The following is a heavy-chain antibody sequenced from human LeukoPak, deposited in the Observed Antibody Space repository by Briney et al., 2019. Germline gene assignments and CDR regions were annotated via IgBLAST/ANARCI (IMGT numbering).Heavy chain of an antibody. Sequence: CKASGXTFTGYYMHWVRQAPGQGLXWMGXXXXXGGSTSYAQKFQGRVTMTRDTSTSKVYMELSRLRSEDTALYYFSTDLHPYSSGSYYTGNLFDPWGQGTLVTVSS. CDR3: STDLHPYSSGSYYTGNLFDP. D-gene: IGHD3-10*01. CDR2: XXXXGGST. CDR1: GXTFTGYY. V-gene: IGHV1-46*01. J-gene: IGHJ5*02.